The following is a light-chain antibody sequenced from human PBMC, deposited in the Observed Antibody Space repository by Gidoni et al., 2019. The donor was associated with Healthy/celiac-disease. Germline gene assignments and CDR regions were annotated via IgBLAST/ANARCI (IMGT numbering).Light chain of an antibody. CDR1: QSISSW. V-gene: IGKV1-5*03. J-gene: IGKJ1*01. CDR2: KAS. Sequence: DIQMTQSPSTLSASVGDRVTITCRASQSISSWLAWYQQKPGKAPKLLIYKASSLESGVPSRFSGSGSGTEFTLTISSLQPDDFATYYCQQYNGWTFXQXTKVEIK. CDR3: QQYNGWT.